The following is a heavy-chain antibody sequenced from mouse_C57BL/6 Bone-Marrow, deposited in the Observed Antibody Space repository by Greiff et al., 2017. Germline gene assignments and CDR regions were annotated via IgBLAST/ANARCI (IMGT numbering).Heavy chain of an antibody. CDR2: IYPSDSET. J-gene: IGHJ2*01. V-gene: IGHV1-61*01. CDR1: GYTFTSYW. Sequence: VQLQQPGAELVRPGSSVKLSCKASGYTFTSYWMDWVKQRPGPGLEWIGNIYPSDSETHYNQKFKDKATLTVDKSSSTAYMQLSSLTSEDSAVYYCARERILSYYFDYWGQGTTLTVSS. D-gene: IGHD1-1*02. CDR3: ARERILSYYFDY.